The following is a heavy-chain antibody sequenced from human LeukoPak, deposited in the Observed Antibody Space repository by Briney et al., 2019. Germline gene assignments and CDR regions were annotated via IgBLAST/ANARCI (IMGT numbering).Heavy chain of an antibody. CDR2: INPNSGGT. Sequence: ASVKVSCEASGYTFTGYYMHWVRQAPGQGLEWMGWINPNSGGTNYAQKFQGRVTMTRDTSISTAYMELSRLRSDDTAVYYCARASTITNWFDPWGQGTLVTVSS. CDR1: GYTFTGYY. J-gene: IGHJ5*02. V-gene: IGHV1-2*02. CDR3: ARASTITNWFDP. D-gene: IGHD2/OR15-2a*01.